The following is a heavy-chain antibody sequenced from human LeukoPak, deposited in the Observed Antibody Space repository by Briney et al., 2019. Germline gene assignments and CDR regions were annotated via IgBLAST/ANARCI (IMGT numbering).Heavy chain of an antibody. V-gene: IGHV3-48*03. CDR2: ISSGGDTI. CDR3: ATGPYSGSHYGGY. D-gene: IGHD1-26*01. J-gene: IGHJ4*02. Sequence: PGGSLRLSCAASGFTFSSYEINWVRQAPGKGLEWLSYISSGGDTIYCADSLKGRFTISRDNAKNSLYLQMNSLRAEDTAVYYCATGPYSGSHYGGYWGQGTLVTVSS. CDR1: GFTFSSYE.